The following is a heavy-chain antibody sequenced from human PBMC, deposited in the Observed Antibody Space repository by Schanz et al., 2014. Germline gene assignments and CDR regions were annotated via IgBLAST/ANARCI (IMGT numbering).Heavy chain of an antibody. CDR1: GFTFSDYY. Sequence: VQLLESGGDLVKPGGSLRLSCAASGFTFSDYYMAWIRQAPGKGLEWVSHISGSSIHKNYADSVKGRFSISRDNGETSVYLQINSLRVEDTAVYYCARFLARYQYYGVDVWGQGTTXIVSS. D-gene: IGHD3-3*01. V-gene: IGHV3-11*03. CDR3: ARFLARYQYYGVDV. J-gene: IGHJ6*02. CDR2: ISGSSIHK.